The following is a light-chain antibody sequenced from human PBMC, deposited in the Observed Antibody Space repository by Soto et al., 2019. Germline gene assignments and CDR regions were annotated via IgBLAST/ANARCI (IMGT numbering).Light chain of an antibody. Sequence: EVVLTQSPATLSVSPGERVTLSCRASHSVSTFLAWYQHKPGQAPRPLIYDTFKRATGVPDRFSGGVSETDFTLTISSLEPEDFAVYYCQQRARWPMPFGQGTRLELK. CDR1: HSVSTF. CDR2: DTF. CDR3: QQRARWPMP. J-gene: IGKJ5*01. V-gene: IGKV3-11*01.